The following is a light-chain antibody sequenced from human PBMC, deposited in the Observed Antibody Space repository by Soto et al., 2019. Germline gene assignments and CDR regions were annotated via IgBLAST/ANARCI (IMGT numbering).Light chain of an antibody. CDR3: QQYNNWPPFA. V-gene: IGKV3-15*01. CDR2: GAS. Sequence: EIVMTQSPATLSVSPGERVTLSCRASQSVSRSLAWYQQKPGQAPRLLIYGASTRATGIPARFSGSGSGTEFILTISSLQSEDFAVYYCQQYNNWPPFAFGPGTKVDIK. CDR1: QSVSRS. J-gene: IGKJ3*01.